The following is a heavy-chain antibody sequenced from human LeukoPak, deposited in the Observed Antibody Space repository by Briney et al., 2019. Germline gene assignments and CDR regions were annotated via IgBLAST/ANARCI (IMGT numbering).Heavy chain of an antibody. CDR2: ISYDGSNK. V-gene: IGHV3-30-3*01. Sequence: GRSLRLSCAASGFTFSSYAMHWVRQAPGKGLEWVAVISYDGSNKNYADSVRGRFTISRDSSKDTLYLERNSLRPEDTAVYYCARELRGDYGDYISNVDYWGQGTLVTVSS. CDR1: GFTFSSYA. CDR3: ARELRGDYGDYISNVDY. J-gene: IGHJ4*02. D-gene: IGHD4-17*01.